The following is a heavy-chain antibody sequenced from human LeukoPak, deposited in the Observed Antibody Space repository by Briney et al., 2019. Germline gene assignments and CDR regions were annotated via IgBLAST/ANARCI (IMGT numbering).Heavy chain of an antibody. CDR2: IYHSGST. V-gene: IGHV4-30-2*01. D-gene: IGHD3-10*01. CDR3: ARGSGPYYFDY. Sequence: SETLSLTCAVSGGSISSGGYSWSWIRQPPGKGLEWIGYIYHSGSTYYNPSLKSRVTISVDRSKNQFSLKLSSVTDADTAVYYCARGSGPYYFDYWGQGTLVTVSS. CDR1: GGSISSGGYS. J-gene: IGHJ4*02.